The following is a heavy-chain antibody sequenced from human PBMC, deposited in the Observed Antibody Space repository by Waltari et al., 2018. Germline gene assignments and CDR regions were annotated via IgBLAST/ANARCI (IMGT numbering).Heavy chain of an antibody. D-gene: IGHD3-22*01. CDR1: GYTLTGYY. J-gene: IGHJ4*02. V-gene: IGHV1-69*01. CDR3: ARDFSMHYYDSSGYPRPFDY. CDR2: IIPIFGTA. Sequence: QVQLVQSGAEVKKPGASVKVSCKASGYTLTGYYMHWVRQAPGQGLEWMGWIIPIFGTANYARNVQGRVTITADESTSTAYMELSSLRSEDTAVYYFARDFSMHYYDSSGYPRPFDYWGQGTLVTVSS.